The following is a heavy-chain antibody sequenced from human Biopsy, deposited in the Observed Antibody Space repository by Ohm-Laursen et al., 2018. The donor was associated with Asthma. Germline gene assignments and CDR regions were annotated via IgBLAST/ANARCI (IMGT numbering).Heavy chain of an antibody. J-gene: IGHJ4*02. CDR2: ISYDGSNK. CDR1: GFTFGDYC. Sequence: SSLRLSCSASGFTFGDYCMSWVRQVPGQGLEWVAVISYDGSNKYYADSVKGRFTISRDNSKNTLYLQMNSLRAEDTAVYYCASQSSGPDFWSGYYYFDYWGQGTLVTVSS. D-gene: IGHD3-3*01. CDR3: ASQSSGPDFWSGYYYFDY. V-gene: IGHV3-30*03.